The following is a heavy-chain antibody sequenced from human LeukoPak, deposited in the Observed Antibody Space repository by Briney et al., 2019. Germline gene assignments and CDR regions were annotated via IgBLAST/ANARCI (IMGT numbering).Heavy chain of an antibody. D-gene: IGHD4-4*01. Sequence: ASVKVSCKASGYTFTSYGISWVRQAPGQGLEWMGWISAYNGNTNYAQKLQGRVTMTTDTSTSTAYMELRSLRSDDTDVYYCARPVTLWDGGQWPRHKQYYFDYWGQGTLVTVSS. CDR2: ISAYNGNT. J-gene: IGHJ4*02. CDR3: ARPVTLWDGGQWPRHKQYYFDY. V-gene: IGHV1-18*01. CDR1: GYTFTSYG.